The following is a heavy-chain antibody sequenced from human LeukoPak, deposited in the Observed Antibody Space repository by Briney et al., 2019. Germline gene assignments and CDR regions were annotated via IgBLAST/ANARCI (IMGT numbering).Heavy chain of an antibody. CDR3: ARAGYDYVDSSDF. CDR2: INPKNGDS. Sequence: RASVKVSCKASGYPFTTYYIHWVRQAPGQGFEWMGCINPKNGDSKYAHKFQGRVTMTRATSIATAYMEVSRLTSDDTAVYFCARAGYDYVDSSDFWGQGTLVTVSS. J-gene: IGHJ4*02. CDR1: GYPFTTYY. D-gene: IGHD4-17*01. V-gene: IGHV1-2*02.